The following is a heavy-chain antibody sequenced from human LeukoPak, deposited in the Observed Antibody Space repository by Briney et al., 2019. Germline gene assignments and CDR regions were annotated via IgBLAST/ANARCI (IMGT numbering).Heavy chain of an antibody. J-gene: IGHJ4*02. Sequence: GGSLRLSCAASGFTFDDYAMHWVRQAPGKGLEWVSGLSWNSGTIAYADSVKGRFTISRDNAKNSLYLQMNSPRPEDTALYYCAKDVGGRWPLYYFDYWGQGTLVTVSS. V-gene: IGHV3-9*01. D-gene: IGHD2-21*02. CDR3: AKDVGGRWPLYYFDY. CDR2: LSWNSGTI. CDR1: GFTFDDYA.